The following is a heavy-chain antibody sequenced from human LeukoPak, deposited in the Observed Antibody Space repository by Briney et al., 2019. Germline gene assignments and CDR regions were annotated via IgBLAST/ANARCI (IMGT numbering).Heavy chain of an antibody. V-gene: IGHV5-51*01. CDR3: TTMRELEFEEYYFDS. CDR2: IYPGDSDT. Sequence: GESLKISCQGSGYSITTYWIRWVRQKPGKGLEWLGSIYPGDSDTTYNPSFQGQVTISVDKSISTAYLQWSSLRASDTAMYYCTTMRELEFEEYYFDSWGQGTLVTVSS. CDR1: GYSITTYW. D-gene: IGHD1-1*01. J-gene: IGHJ4*02.